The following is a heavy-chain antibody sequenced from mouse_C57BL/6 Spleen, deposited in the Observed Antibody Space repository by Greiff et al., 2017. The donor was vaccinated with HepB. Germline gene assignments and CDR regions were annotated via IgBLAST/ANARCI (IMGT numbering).Heavy chain of an antibody. Sequence: VQLQQSGAELVKPGASVKVSCKASGYTFTSYWMHWVKQRPGQGLEWIGRIHPSDSDTNYNQKFKGKATLTVDKSSSPAYMTLSSLTSEDSAVYYCAMPSFITTVVGCLDYWGQGTTLTVAS. J-gene: IGHJ2*01. CDR2: IHPSDSDT. V-gene: IGHV1-74*01. CDR1: GYTFTSYW. D-gene: IGHD1-1*01. CDR3: AMPSFITTVVGCLDY.